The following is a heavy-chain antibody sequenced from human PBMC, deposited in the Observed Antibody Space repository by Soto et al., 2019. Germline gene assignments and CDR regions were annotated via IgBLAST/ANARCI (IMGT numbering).Heavy chain of an antibody. V-gene: IGHV4-59*01. CDR2: LYHSVIT. D-gene: IGHD2-21*02. CDR3: ARDIWGYCGVDCYQLDV. J-gene: IGHJ6*02. CDR1: GPPISSYH. Sequence: PSEPLSPTCTISGPPISSYHCSGIRHAPGEGLARIGYLYHSVITIYDASLKSRVTISVDTSKNQFSLKMNSVTAADTAVYYCARDIWGYCGVDCYQLDVWGQGTTVT.